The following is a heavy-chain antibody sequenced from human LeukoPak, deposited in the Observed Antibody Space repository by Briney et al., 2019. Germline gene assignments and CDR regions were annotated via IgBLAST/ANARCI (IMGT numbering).Heavy chain of an antibody. CDR2: IYHSGST. V-gene: IGHV4-59*12. D-gene: IGHD2-15*01. CDR1: GGSISSYY. Sequence: SETLSLTCTVSGGSISSYYWSWIRQPPGKGLEWIGEIYHSGSTNYNPSLKSRVTISVDKSKNQFSLKLSSVTAADTAVYYCARIRHCSGGSCYHWFDPWGQGTLVTVSS. CDR3: ARIRHCSGGSCYHWFDP. J-gene: IGHJ5*02.